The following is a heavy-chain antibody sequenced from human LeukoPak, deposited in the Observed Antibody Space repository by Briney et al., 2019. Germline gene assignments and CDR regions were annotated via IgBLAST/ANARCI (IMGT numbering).Heavy chain of an antibody. J-gene: IGHJ3*01. V-gene: IGHV4-34*01. Sequence: SETLSLTCAVYGGSFSGYYWSWIRQPPGKGLEWIGEINHSGSTNYNPSLKSRVTISVDTSKNQFSLKLSSVTAADTAVYYCARASKQWLANDAFDLWGQGTMVTVSS. CDR1: GGSFSGYY. CDR3: ARASKQWLANDAFDL. CDR2: INHSGST. D-gene: IGHD6-19*01.